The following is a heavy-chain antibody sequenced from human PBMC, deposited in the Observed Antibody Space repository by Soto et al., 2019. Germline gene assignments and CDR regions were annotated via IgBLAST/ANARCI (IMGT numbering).Heavy chain of an antibody. Sequence: AASVKVSCKSSGYAFTGYYIHWARQAPGQGLEWMGWINPNSGDTNYAQKFQGRVTMTRDTSFSTAYMELSSLRSDDTAVYYCATRYSYVHFWGQGTLVTVSS. V-gene: IGHV1-2*02. J-gene: IGHJ4*02. CDR1: GYAFTGYY. D-gene: IGHD5-18*01. CDR3: ATRYSYVHF. CDR2: INPNSGDT.